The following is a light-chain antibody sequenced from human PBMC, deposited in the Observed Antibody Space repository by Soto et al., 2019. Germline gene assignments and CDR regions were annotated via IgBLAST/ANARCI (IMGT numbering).Light chain of an antibody. Sequence: QSLLTQPPSVSGAPGHRVTISCTGSSSNIGAGYDVHWYQQLPGTAPKLLIYGNSNRPSGVPDRFSGSKSGTSASLAITGLQAEDEADYYCQSYDSSLSAFYVFGTGTKVTAL. CDR3: QSYDSSLSAFYV. J-gene: IGLJ1*01. V-gene: IGLV1-40*01. CDR1: SSNIGAGYD. CDR2: GNS.